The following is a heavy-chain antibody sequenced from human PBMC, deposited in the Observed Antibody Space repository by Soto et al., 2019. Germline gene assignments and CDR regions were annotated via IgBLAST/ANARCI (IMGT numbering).Heavy chain of an antibody. CDR3: ARTRLGYCSGGSCETFDY. D-gene: IGHD2-15*01. J-gene: IGHJ4*02. V-gene: IGHV4-4*07. CDR1: GGSISSYY. Sequence: QVQLQESGPGLVKPSETLSLTCTVSGGSISSYYWSWIRQPAGKGLAWIGRIYTSGSTNYNPSLKSRGTMSVDTSKNQFSLKLSSVTAADTAVYYCARTRLGYCSGGSCETFDYWGQGTLVTVSS. CDR2: IYTSGST.